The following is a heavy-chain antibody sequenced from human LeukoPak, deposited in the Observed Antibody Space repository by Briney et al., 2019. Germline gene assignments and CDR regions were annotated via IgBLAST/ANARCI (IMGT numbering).Heavy chain of an antibody. V-gene: IGHV1-24*01. D-gene: IGHD6-13*01. Sequence: ASVKVSCKVSGYTLTELSMHWVRQAPRKGLEWMGGFDPEDGETIYAQKFQGRVTMTEVTSTDTAYMELSSLRSEDTAVYYCATSAAADRSFDYWGQGTLVTVSS. CDR1: GYTLTELS. CDR2: FDPEDGET. J-gene: IGHJ4*02. CDR3: ATSAAADRSFDY.